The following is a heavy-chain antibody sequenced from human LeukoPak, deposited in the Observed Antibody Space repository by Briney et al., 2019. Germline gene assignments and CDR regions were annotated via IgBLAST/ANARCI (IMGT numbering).Heavy chain of an antibody. D-gene: IGHD5-18*01. CDR1: ADSITSYY. CDR2: IYYSGST. J-gene: IGHJ6*03. V-gene: IGHV4-59*01. CDR3: ARTTEGGYTYDYFYYYYMDV. Sequence: SETLSLTCTVSADSITSYYSSWIRHPPGKGLEWIGYIYYSGSTTYNPSLKSRVTISVDTSKNQFSLKLSSVTAADTAVYYCARTTEGGYTYDYFYYYYMDVWGKGTTVTISS.